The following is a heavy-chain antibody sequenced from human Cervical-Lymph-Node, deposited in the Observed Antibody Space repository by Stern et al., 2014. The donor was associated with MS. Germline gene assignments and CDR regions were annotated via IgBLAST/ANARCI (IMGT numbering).Heavy chain of an antibody. D-gene: IGHD2-2*02. V-gene: IGHV1-69*01. CDR1: GDTFSNYA. CDR2: IIPIFGTA. CDR3: AREGGRIIVVAAAIQPKNGMDV. J-gene: IGHJ6*02. Sequence: QVQLGQSGAEVKKPGSSVKVSCKASGDTFSNYAINWVRQAPGQGLEWMGGIIPIFGTAIYAQNFQGRVTITADESTSTAYLELSSLRSDDTAVYYCAREGGRIIVVAAAIQPKNGMDVWGQGTTVTVSS.